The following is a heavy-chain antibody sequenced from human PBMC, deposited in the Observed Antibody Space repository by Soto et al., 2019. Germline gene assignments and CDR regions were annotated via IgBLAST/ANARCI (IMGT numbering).Heavy chain of an antibody. CDR1: VFTLSIYS. Sequence: PWGSLLLSCATSVFTLSIYSMNWVRQAPGKGLEWVSSISSSSSYIYYADSVKGRFTISRNNAKNSLYLQMNSLRAEDTAVYYCARDLRWRFGELPDYWGQGTLVTVSS. J-gene: IGHJ4*02. D-gene: IGHD3-10*01. CDR3: ARDLRWRFGELPDY. V-gene: IGHV3-21*01. CDR2: ISSSSSYI.